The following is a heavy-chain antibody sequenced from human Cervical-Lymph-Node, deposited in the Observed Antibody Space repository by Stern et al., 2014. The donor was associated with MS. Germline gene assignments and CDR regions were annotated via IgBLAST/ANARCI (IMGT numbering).Heavy chain of an antibody. V-gene: IGHV4-30-2*01. J-gene: IGHJ3*01. CDR1: GGSISSGGSS. CDR3: ARGGVIYTQDRNGFDV. Sequence: QLVESGSGQAKPSQTLSLTCAVSGGSISSGGSSWNWIRQPPGKGLEWIGFISHSGSTYYNPSLKGRVFISVDTSKNQFALNLRSVTAADTAVYYCARGGVIYTQDRNGFDVWGQGTMVTVS. CDR2: ISHSGST. D-gene: IGHD2-21*01.